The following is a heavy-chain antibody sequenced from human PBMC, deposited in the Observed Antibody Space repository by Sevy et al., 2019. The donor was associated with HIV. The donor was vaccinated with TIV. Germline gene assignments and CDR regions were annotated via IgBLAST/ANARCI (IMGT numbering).Heavy chain of an antibody. CDR3: ARDLTRHYYDSSGYLSPPYNWFDP. Sequence: SETLSLTCTVSGGSISSSSYYWGWIRQPPGKGLEWIGSIYYSGSTYYNPSLKSRVTISVDTSKNQFSLKLSSVTAADTAVYYCARDLTRHYYDSSGYLSPPYNWFDPWGQRTLVTVSS. CDR2: IYYSGST. D-gene: IGHD3-22*01. V-gene: IGHV4-39*02. CDR1: GGSISSSSYY. J-gene: IGHJ5*02.